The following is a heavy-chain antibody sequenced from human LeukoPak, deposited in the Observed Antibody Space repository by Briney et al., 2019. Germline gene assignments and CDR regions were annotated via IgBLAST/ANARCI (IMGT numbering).Heavy chain of an antibody. CDR1: GYTFTGYY. V-gene: IGHV1-2*04. J-gene: IGHJ4*02. CDR2: NNPNSGGT. CDR3: ARGGIARGEPLDY. Sequence: ASVKVSCKASGYTFTGYYMHWVRQAPGQGLEWMGWNNPNSGGTNYAQKFQGWVTMTRDTSISTAYMELSRLRSDDTAVYYCARGGIARGEPLDYWGQGIQVSVSS. D-gene: IGHD6-13*01.